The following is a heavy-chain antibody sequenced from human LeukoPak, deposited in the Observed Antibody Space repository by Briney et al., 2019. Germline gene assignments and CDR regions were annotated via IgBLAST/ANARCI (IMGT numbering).Heavy chain of an antibody. CDR3: ARDRVGQQLAHYYYYMDV. J-gene: IGHJ6*03. CDR1: GGSISSGGYY. D-gene: IGHD6-13*01. CDR2: IYHSGST. V-gene: IGHV4-30-2*01. Sequence: SQTLSLTCTVSGGSISSGGYYWSWIRQPPGKGLEWIGYIYHSGSTYYNPSLKSRVTISVDRSKNQFSLKLSSVTAADTAVYYCARDRVGQQLAHYYYYMDVWGKGTTVTVSS.